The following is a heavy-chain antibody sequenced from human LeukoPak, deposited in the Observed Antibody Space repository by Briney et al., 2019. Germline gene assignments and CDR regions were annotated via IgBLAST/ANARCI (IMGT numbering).Heavy chain of an antibody. D-gene: IGHD3-9*01. Sequence: PGGSLRLSCAASGFTFSNYWMTWVRQAPGKGLEWVANIKGDGSEKYYVDSVKGRFAISRDNAKNSLYLQMNSLRAEDTAVYYCARDLRYFDWPTRRYYYYGMDVWGQGTTVTASS. CDR1: GFTFSNYW. CDR3: ARDLRYFDWPTRRYYYYGMDV. J-gene: IGHJ6*02. CDR2: IKGDGSEK. V-gene: IGHV3-7*01.